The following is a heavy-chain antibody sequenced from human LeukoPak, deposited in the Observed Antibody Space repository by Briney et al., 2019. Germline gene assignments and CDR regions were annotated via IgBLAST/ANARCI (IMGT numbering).Heavy chain of an antibody. CDR3: ARVAGYSSSWFNFDY. J-gene: IGHJ4*02. CDR1: GGSISSYY. CDR2: IYYSGST. D-gene: IGHD6-13*01. Sequence: SETLSPTCTVSGGSISSYYWSWIRQPPGKGLEWIGYIYYSGSTNYNPSLKSRVTISVDTSKNQFSLKLSSVTAADTAVYYCARVAGYSSSWFNFDYWGQGTLVTVSS. V-gene: IGHV4-59*01.